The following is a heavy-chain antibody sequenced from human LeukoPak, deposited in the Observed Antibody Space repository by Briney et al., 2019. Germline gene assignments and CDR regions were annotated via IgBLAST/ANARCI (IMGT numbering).Heavy chain of an antibody. D-gene: IGHD3-10*01. CDR3: ARVSGSRNYYFGAFDI. CDR1: GFTFSDYW. Sequence: PGGALRLSCAASGFTFSDYWMHWVRQAPGKGLEWISRIYDDVSSTSYADSVKGRFTISRDNAKNTLYLQMNSLRVEDTAVYYCARVSGSRNYYFGAFDIWGQGTVVTVSS. J-gene: IGHJ3*02. V-gene: IGHV3-74*01. CDR2: IYDDVSST.